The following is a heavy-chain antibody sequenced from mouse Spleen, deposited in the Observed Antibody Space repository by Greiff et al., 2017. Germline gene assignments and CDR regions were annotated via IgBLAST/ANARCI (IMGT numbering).Heavy chain of an antibody. Sequence: EVKVEESGPSLVKPSQTLSLTCSVTGDSITSGYWNWIRKFPGNKLEYMGYISYSGSTYYNPSLKSRISITRDTSKNQYYLQLNSVTTEDTATYYCARWYGNYDAMDYWGQGTSVTVSS. J-gene: IGHJ4*01. D-gene: IGHD2-10*02. CDR2: ISYSGST. V-gene: IGHV3-8*02. CDR1: GDSITSGY. CDR3: ARWYGNYDAMDY.